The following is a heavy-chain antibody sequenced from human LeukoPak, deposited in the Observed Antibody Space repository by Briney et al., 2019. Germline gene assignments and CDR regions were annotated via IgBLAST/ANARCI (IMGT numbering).Heavy chain of an antibody. J-gene: IGHJ4*02. CDR3: AREGGFYRPLDY. CDR1: GGSVTSTDW. V-gene: IGHV4-4*02. D-gene: IGHD6-25*01. Sequence: SETLSLTCDVSGGSVTSTDWWTWFRQPPGKGLEWIGEVHLDGRTNYNPSLKSRLVMSADLPENHISLKLTSVTAADTAVYYCAREGGFYRPLDYSGQGTLVTVSS. CDR2: VHLDGRT.